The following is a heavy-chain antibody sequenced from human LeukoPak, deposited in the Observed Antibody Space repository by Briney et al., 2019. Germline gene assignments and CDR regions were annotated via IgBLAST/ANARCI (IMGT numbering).Heavy chain of an antibody. Sequence: GGSLRLSCAASGFTFSSYGMHWVRQAPGKGLEWVAVISYDGSNKYYADSVKGRFTISRDNSKNTLYLQMNSLRAEDTAVYYCARHEDPSYYDSSGPDYWGQGTLVTVSS. CDR2: ISYDGSNK. J-gene: IGHJ4*02. V-gene: IGHV3-30*03. D-gene: IGHD3-22*01. CDR1: GFTFSSYG. CDR3: ARHEDPSYYDSSGPDY.